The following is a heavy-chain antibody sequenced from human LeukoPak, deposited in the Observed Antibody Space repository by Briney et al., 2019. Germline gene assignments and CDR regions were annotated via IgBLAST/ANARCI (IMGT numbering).Heavy chain of an antibody. CDR2: ISGSGGST. J-gene: IGHJ5*02. CDR1: GFTFSSYA. Sequence: GGSLRLSCAASGFTFSSYAMSWVRQAPGKGLEWVSAISGSGGSTYYADSVKGRFTISRDNSKNTLYLQMNSLGAEDTAVYYCAKDGYSSGWYLWFDPWGQGTLVTVSS. V-gene: IGHV3-23*01. D-gene: IGHD6-19*01. CDR3: AKDGYSSGWYLWFDP.